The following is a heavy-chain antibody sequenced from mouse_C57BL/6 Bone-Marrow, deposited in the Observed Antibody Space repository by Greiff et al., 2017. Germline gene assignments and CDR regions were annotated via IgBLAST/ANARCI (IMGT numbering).Heavy chain of an antibody. CDR3: TDGGSSYDWFAY. J-gene: IGHJ3*01. CDR2: IYPGNSDT. CDR1: GYTFTSYW. D-gene: IGHD1-1*01. Sequence: EVQLQESGTVLARPGASVKMSCKTSGYTFTSYWMHWVKQRPGQGLEWIGAIYPGNSDTSYNQKFKGKAKLTAVTSASTAYMELSSLTNEDSAVYYCTDGGSSYDWFAYWGQGTLVTVSA. V-gene: IGHV1-5*01.